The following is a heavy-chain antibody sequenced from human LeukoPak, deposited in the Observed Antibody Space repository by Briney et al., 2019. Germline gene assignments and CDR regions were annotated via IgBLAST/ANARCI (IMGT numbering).Heavy chain of an antibody. V-gene: IGHV3-30*02. Sequence: GGSLRLSCAASGFTFSSYGMHWVRQAPGKGLEWVAFIWYDGSNKYYADSVKGRFTISRDNSKNTLYLQMNSLRAEDTAVYYCEKDVTMPAAPSTPGGQETLVTVSS. CDR2: IWYDGSNK. J-gene: IGHJ5*02. CDR3: EKDVTMPAAPSTP. CDR1: GFTFSSYG. D-gene: IGHD2-2*01.